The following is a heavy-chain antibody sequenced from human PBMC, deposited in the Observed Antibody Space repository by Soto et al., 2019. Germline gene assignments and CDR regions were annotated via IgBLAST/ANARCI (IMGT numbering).Heavy chain of an antibody. CDR3: ASDRGNYIYYYYGMDV. V-gene: IGHV3-66*01. J-gene: IGHJ6*02. D-gene: IGHD3-10*01. CDR2: IYSGGSI. CDR1: GFTVSSNF. Sequence: EVQLVESGGGLVQPGGSLRLSCAASGFTVSSNFMSWVRQAPGKGLEWVSVIYSGGSIYYADSVKGRFIISRDNSKNTVYLQMKSLRAEDTAMYYCASDRGNYIYYYYGMDVWGQGTTVTVSS.